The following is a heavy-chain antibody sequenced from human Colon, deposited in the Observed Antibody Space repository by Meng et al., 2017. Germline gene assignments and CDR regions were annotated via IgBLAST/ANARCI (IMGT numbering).Heavy chain of an antibody. V-gene: IGHV4-4*02. D-gene: IGHD2-2*01. CDR1: GGSLSSSNW. Sequence: QGQLQGSGPGLVKPSGTLSLAFAVSGGSLSSSNWWRWVRQPPGKGLEWIGEIYHSGSTNYNPSLKSRVTISVDKSKNQFSLKLSSVTAADTAVYYCASGRKYCSSTSCYGQFDYWGQETLVTVSS. J-gene: IGHJ4*02. CDR2: IYHSGST. CDR3: ASGRKYCSSTSCYGQFDY.